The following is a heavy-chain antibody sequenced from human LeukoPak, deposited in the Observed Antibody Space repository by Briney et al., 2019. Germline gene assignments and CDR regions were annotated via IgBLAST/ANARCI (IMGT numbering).Heavy chain of an antibody. D-gene: IGHD6-13*01. CDR1: GFTFSDYY. Sequence: GGSLRLSCAASGFTFSDYYMSWIRQAPGKGLEWVSYISSSGSTIYYADSVKGRFTISRDNSKNTLYLQMNSLRAEDTAVYYCAKAGSIAAAGTYDYWGQGTLVTVSS. CDR2: ISSSGSTI. CDR3: AKAGSIAAAGTYDY. J-gene: IGHJ4*02. V-gene: IGHV3-11*01.